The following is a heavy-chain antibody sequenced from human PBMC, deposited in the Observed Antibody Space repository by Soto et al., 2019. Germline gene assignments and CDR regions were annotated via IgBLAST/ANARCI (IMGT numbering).Heavy chain of an antibody. Sequence: ASVKVSCKASGYTFTGYYMHWVRQAPGQGLEWMGWINPNSGGTNYAQKFQGWVTMTRDTSISTAYMEMSRLNSDDTAVYSCARSKDYYGSGSRYYYYYGMDVWGQGTTVTVSS. J-gene: IGHJ6*02. CDR3: ARSKDYYGSGSRYYYYYGMDV. V-gene: IGHV1-2*04. D-gene: IGHD3-10*01. CDR1: GYTFTGYY. CDR2: INPNSGGT.